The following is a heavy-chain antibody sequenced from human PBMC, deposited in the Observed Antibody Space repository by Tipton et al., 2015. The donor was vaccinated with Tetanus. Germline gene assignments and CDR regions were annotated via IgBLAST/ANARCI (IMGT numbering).Heavy chain of an antibody. CDR2: FSPIFRRP. Sequence: QSGAEVKKPGSSVKVSCETSGGSFSTYVTSWVRQAPGQGLEWMGGFSPIFRRPNYAQKFQARVTIRADESTSTAYMELRSLTSADTAVYYCAREAINSEDRRAFDVWGQGTMVTVSS. V-gene: IGHV1-69*01. J-gene: IGHJ3*01. CDR1: GGSFSTYV. D-gene: IGHD3-22*01. CDR3: AREAINSEDRRAFDV.